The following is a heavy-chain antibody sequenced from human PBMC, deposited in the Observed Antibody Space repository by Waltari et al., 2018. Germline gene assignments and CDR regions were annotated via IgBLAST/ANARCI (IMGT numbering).Heavy chain of an antibody. CDR3: ARPKWRTSWKMGEFDP. V-gene: IGHV4-4*07. Sequence: QVQLRESGPGLVKPSETLSLTCIVSGGSISGNCWTWIRQPAGKGLEWIGRIYSSGSTNYNPSLKSRVAMSIDTSKNQFSLKLTSVTAADTAVYYCARPKWRTSWKMGEFDPWGQGTLVTVSS. J-gene: IGHJ5*02. CDR1: GGSISGNC. D-gene: IGHD2-2*01. CDR2: IYSSGST.